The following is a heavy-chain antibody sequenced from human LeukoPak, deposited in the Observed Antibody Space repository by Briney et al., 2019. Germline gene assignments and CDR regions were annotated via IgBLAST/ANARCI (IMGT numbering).Heavy chain of an antibody. CDR3: ARDGTALGRYFDV. CDR2: IKQDGGEK. J-gene: IGHJ4*01. CDR1: GFTFSSYW. D-gene: IGHD1/OR15-1a*01. V-gene: IGHV3-7*01. Sequence: GGSLSLSCGVSGFTFSSYWMNWVRQAPGKGLEWVASIKQDGGEKSYVDSVKGRFTISRDNAKNPLYLQMSSLRAEDTAVYYCARDGTALGRYFDVWGQGALVTVSS.